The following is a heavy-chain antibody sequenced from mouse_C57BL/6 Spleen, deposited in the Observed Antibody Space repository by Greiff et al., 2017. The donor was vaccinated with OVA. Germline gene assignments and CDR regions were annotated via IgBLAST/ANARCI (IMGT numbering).Heavy chain of an antibody. J-gene: IGHJ2*01. CDR2: IDPSDSYT. D-gene: IGHD2-3*01. CDR3: ARGGCGYWDY. V-gene: IGHV1-59*01. Sequence: QVQLQQPGAELVRPGTSVKLSCKASGYTFTSYWMHWVKQRPGQGLEWIGVIDPSDSYTNYNQKFKGKATLTVDTSSSTAYMQLSSLTSEDSAVYYCARGGCGYWDYWGPGTTLTVSS. CDR1: GYTFTSYW.